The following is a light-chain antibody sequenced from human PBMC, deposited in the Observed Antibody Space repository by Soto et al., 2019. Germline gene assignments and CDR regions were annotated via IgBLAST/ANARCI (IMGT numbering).Light chain of an antibody. CDR2: GAS. V-gene: IGKV3-15*01. CDR3: QQYNNWPPTWT. Sequence: EIVMTQSPATLSVSPGERATLSCRASQSVSSNLAWYQQKPGQAPMLLIYGASTRATGIPARFSGSASGTEFTLTISSLQSEDFAVYYCQQYNNWPPTWTFGEGTKVEIK. J-gene: IGKJ1*01. CDR1: QSVSSN.